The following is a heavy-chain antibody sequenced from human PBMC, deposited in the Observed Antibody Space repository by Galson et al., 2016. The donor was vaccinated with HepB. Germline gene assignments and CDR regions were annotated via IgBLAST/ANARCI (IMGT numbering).Heavy chain of an antibody. Sequence: SLRLSCAASGFSFNTYWMHWVRQAPGKGLVWVARIKNDGSDTYYADSVKGRFTISRDKSKNTLYLEMNSLRVEDTAVYYCATPPGGGGSWGQGTLVTVSS. CDR1: GFSFNTYW. D-gene: IGHD3-16*01. J-gene: IGHJ4*02. V-gene: IGHV3-74*01. CDR3: ATPPGGGGS. CDR2: IKNDGSDT.